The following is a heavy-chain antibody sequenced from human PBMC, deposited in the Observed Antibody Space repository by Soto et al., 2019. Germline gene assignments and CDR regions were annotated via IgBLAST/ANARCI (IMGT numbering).Heavy chain of an antibody. J-gene: IGHJ3*01. Sequence: VASVKVSCKASGFPFKSSTVQWVRQARGQGLEWIGWIAVDSGKTKYAHLIQDRVAITRDLSTSTAYMELSSLRSEDTAVYYCAARHCGGGSCYSHEEAFEGRGQGTVVTVSS. CDR2: IAVDSGKT. D-gene: IGHD2-15*01. V-gene: IGHV1-58*01. CDR1: GFPFKSST. CDR3: AARHCGGGSCYSHEEAFEG.